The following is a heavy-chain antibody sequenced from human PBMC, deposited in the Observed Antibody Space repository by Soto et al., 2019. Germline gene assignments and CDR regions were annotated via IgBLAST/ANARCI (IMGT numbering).Heavy chain of an antibody. Sequence: SVKVSCKASGGTFSSYTISWVRQAPGQGLEWMGRIIPILGIANYAQKFQGRVTITADKSTSTAYMELSSLRSEDTAVYYCARGPTYYDFWSGYSQFDYWGQGTLVTVSS. CDR1: GGTFSSYT. V-gene: IGHV1-69*02. J-gene: IGHJ4*02. D-gene: IGHD3-3*01. CDR3: ARGPTYYDFWSGYSQFDY. CDR2: IIPILGIA.